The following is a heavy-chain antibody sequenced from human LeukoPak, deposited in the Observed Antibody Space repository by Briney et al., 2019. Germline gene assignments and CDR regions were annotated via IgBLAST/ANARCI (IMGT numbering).Heavy chain of an antibody. D-gene: IGHD3-3*01. V-gene: IGHV3-7*03. CDR3: ATSHPPITIFGVVTPRYFQH. CDR2: IKQDGSEK. J-gene: IGHJ1*01. CDR1: GFTFSSYW. Sequence: GGSLRLSCAASGFTFSSYWMSWVRQAPGKGLEWVANIKQDGSEKYYVDSVKGRFTISRDNAKNSLYLQMNSLRAEDTAVYYCATSHPPITIFGVVTPRYFQHWGQGTLVTVSS.